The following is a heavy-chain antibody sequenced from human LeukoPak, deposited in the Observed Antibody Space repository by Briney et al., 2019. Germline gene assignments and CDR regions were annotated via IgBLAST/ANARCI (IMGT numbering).Heavy chain of an antibody. CDR3: YYDFWSGYLARDY. J-gene: IGHJ4*02. D-gene: IGHD3-3*01. V-gene: IGHV3-23*01. CDR1: GFTFSSYA. CDR2: ISGSGGST. Sequence: GGSLRLSCAASGFTFSSYAMSWVRQAPGKGLEWVSAISGSGGSTYYADSVKGRFTISRDNSKNTLYLQMNSLRAEDTAVYYCYYDFWSGYLARDYWGQGTLVTVSS.